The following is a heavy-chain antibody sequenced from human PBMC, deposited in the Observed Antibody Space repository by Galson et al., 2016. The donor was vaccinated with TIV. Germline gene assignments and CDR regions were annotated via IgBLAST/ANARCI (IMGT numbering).Heavy chain of an antibody. CDR1: GFTFSSYA. CDR2: FSGSPATT. V-gene: IGHV3-23*01. J-gene: IGHJ4*02. CDR3: AKGTLATCSGVRCYYFDS. Sequence: SLRLSCAASGFTFSSYAMSWVRRTPGKGLEWVSTFSGSPATTYYADSVKGRFTISRDNSKNTLYLQMNSLRAEDTAQYYCAKGTLATCSGVRCYYFDSWGQETLVTVSS. D-gene: IGHD2-15*01.